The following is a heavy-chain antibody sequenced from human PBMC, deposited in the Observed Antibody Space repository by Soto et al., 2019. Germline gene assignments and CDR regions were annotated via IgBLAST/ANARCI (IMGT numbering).Heavy chain of an antibody. J-gene: IGHJ4*02. D-gene: IGHD6-6*01. Sequence: GGFLRLSCAASGFTFSDYYMTWIRQAPGKGLEWVSYISSSVYTNYADSVKGRFTISRDNAKNSLYLQMNSLRADDTAVYYCARGRGISSSSYFAYWGQGTLVTVSS. V-gene: IGHV3-11*06. CDR2: ISSSVYT. CDR3: ARGRGISSSSYFAY. CDR1: GFTFSDYY.